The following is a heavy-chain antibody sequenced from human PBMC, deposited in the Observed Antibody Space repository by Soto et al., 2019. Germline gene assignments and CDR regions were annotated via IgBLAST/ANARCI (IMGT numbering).Heavy chain of an antibody. V-gene: IGHV1-3*01. CDR2: INGGNGDT. Sequence: QVQLVQSGTEVKKPGASVKVSCKASGYTFTSFAMHWVRHAPGQRLEWMGWINGGNGDTRYSQKFRGRVTIARDTSASTAYMELSGLRFEDTSVYYCARGLASYYGLDVWGQGTTVTVSS. J-gene: IGHJ6*02. CDR3: ARGLASYYGLDV. CDR1: GYTFTSFA.